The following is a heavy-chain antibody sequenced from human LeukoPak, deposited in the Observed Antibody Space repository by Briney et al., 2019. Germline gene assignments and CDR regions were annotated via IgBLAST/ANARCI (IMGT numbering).Heavy chain of an antibody. V-gene: IGHV1-69*04. D-gene: IGHD3-22*01. CDR1: GGTFSSYA. Sequence: GASVKVSCKASGGTFSSYAISWVRQAPGQGLEWMGRIIPILGIANYAQKFQGRVTITADKSTSTACMELSSLRSEDTAVYYCARAPPYYYDSSGYFDYWGQGTLVTVSS. CDR3: ARAPPYYYDSSGYFDY. J-gene: IGHJ4*02. CDR2: IIPILGIA.